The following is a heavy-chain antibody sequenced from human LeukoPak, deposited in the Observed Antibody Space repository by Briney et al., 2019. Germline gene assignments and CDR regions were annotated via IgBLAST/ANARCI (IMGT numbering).Heavy chain of an antibody. V-gene: IGHV3-66*01. CDR3: ARDRLWFGELFFDP. D-gene: IGHD3-10*01. J-gene: IGHJ5*02. Sequence: GGSLRLSCAASGFTFSSYAMYWVRQAPGKGLEWVSVIYSGGGTYYADSVKGRFTISRDNSKNTLYLQMNSLRAEDTAVYYCARDRLWFGELFFDPWGQGTLVTVSS. CDR1: GFTFSSYA. CDR2: IYSGGGT.